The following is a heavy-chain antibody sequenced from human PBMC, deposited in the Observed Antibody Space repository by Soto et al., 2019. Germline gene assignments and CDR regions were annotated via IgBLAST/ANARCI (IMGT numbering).Heavy chain of an antibody. J-gene: IGHJ4*02. V-gene: IGHV4-34*01. Sequence: SETLSLTCAVYGGSFSGYYWSWIRQPPGKGLEWIGEINHSGSTNYNPSLKSRVTISVDTSKNQFSLKLSSVTAADTAVYYCARDGGIAVAFDYWGQGTLVTVSS. CDR2: INHSGST. D-gene: IGHD6-19*01. CDR1: GGSFSGYY. CDR3: ARDGGIAVAFDY.